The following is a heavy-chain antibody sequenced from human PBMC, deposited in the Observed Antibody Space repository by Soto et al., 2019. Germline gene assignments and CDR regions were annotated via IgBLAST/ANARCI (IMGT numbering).Heavy chain of an antibody. CDR2: INAGNGNT. Sequence: ASVKVSCKASGYTFTSYAMHWVRQAPGQRLEWMGWINAGNGNTKYSQKFQGRVTITRDTSASTAYMELSSLRSEDTAVYYCARGLRELEPETGTYYYYYMDVWGKGTTVTVSS. J-gene: IGHJ6*03. V-gene: IGHV1-3*01. CDR3: ARGLRELEPETGTYYYYYMDV. D-gene: IGHD1-1*01. CDR1: GYTFTSYA.